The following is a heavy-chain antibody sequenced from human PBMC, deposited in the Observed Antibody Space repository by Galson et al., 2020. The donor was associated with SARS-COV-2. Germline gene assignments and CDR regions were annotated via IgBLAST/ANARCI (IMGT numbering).Heavy chain of an antibody. V-gene: IGHV1-3*01. CDR3: VRVDGVGREATFDY. Sequence: SVTVSCKASGYFFSFYALHWVRPPPAQRLQWVGWINSVNDHKDYSQKFQDRATITTDTSAGTAYLGLSSLPSEDTALYYGVRVDGVGREATFDYWGQGTLVTVS. CDR1: GYFFSFYA. J-gene: IGHJ4*02. D-gene: IGHD2-8*01. CDR2: INSVNDHK.